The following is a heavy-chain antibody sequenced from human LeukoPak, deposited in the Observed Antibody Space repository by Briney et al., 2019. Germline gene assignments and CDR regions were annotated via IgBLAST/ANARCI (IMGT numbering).Heavy chain of an antibody. V-gene: IGHV3-21*01. Sequence: GGSLRLSCAASGFTFSSYSMNWVRQAPGKGLEWVSSISSSSSYIYYADSVKGRFTISRDNAKNSPYLQMNSLRAEDTAVYYCARDLLRSSGWQYYFDYWGQGTLVTVSS. CDR3: ARDLLRSSGWQYYFDY. CDR2: ISSSSSYI. D-gene: IGHD6-19*01. CDR1: GFTFSSYS. J-gene: IGHJ4*02.